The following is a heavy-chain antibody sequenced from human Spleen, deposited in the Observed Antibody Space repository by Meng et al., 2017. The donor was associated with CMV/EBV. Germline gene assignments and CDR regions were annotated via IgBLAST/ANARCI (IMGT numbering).Heavy chain of an antibody. CDR3: AKSRVAGTLYYYYGLDV. J-gene: IGHJ6*02. CDR1: GFFVRSNY. D-gene: IGHD6-19*01. V-gene: IGHV3-33*06. Sequence: GGSLRLSCAASGFFVRSNYMSWVRQAPGKGLEWVGVIWYVEGNEKYYADSVKGRFTISRDNSKNTVYLQMNSLRVEDTAVYYCAKSRVAGTLYYYYGLDVWGQGTTVTVSS. CDR2: IWYVEGNEK.